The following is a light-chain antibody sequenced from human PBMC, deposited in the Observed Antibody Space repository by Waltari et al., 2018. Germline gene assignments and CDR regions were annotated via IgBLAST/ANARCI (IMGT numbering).Light chain of an antibody. CDR2: KDS. CDR1: ALPKQY. J-gene: IGLJ1*01. Sequence: SYELTQPPSVSVSPGQTARISCSGDALPKQYAYWYQQKPGQAPVLVIDKDSERPSEIPERFSGASSGTTVTLTISGVQAEDEADYYCQSADSSGTYPYVFGTGTKVTVL. V-gene: IGLV3-25*03. CDR3: QSADSSGTYPYV.